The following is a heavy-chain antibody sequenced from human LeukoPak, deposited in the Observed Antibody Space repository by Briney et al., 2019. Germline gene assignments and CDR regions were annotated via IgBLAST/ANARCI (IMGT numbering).Heavy chain of an antibody. Sequence: SETLSLTCTVSGGSISSYYWSWIRQPPGKGLEWIGYIYTSGSTNYNPSLQSRVTISVDTSKNQFSLKLSSVTAADTAVYYCVGGYYYDSSGYPSHFDYWGQGTLVTVSS. V-gene: IGHV4-4*09. CDR3: VGGYYYDSSGYPSHFDY. CDR2: IYTSGST. J-gene: IGHJ4*02. D-gene: IGHD3-22*01. CDR1: GGSISSYY.